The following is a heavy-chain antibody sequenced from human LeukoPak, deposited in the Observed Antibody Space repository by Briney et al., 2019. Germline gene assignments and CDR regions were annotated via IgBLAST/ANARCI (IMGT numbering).Heavy chain of an antibody. V-gene: IGHV4-30-4*07. D-gene: IGHD3/OR15-3a*01. J-gene: IGHJ4*02. CDR1: GGSISSGGYS. CDR3: ARQTGSGLFILP. CDR2: IYYSGST. Sequence: SETLSLTCAVSGGSISSGGYSWSWIRQPPGKGLEWIGYIYYSGSTYYNPSLKSRVTISVDTSKNQFSLKLSSVTAADTAVYYCARQTGSGLFILPGGQGTLVTVSS.